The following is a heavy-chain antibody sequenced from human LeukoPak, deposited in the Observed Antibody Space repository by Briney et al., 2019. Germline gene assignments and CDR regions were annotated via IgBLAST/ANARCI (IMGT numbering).Heavy chain of an antibody. V-gene: IGHV1-3*01. Sequence: ASVKVSCKASGYTFTSYAMHWVRQAPGQRLEWMGWINAGNGNTKYSQKFQGRVTITRDTSASTAYMELSSLRSEDTAVYYCARGHDQYSGSNQRGDYWGQGTLVTVSS. CDR2: INAGNGNT. CDR1: GYTFTSYA. J-gene: IGHJ4*02. CDR3: ARGHDQYSGSNQRGDY. D-gene: IGHD1-26*01.